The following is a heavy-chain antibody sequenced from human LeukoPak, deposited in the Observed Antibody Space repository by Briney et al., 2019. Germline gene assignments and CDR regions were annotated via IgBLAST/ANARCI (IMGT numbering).Heavy chain of an antibody. CDR2: ISDDGVSS. J-gene: IGHJ4*02. Sequence: GGTPRHSCSASEFTFNAFAMHWVRHAPGKRLYYVSSISDDGVSSYYAGSVKRGFTLSRDNSKNTLYLQMSSLRADDTAVYFCVTQGDGYYSGPFDYWGQRTLVTVSS. D-gene: IGHD3-22*01. V-gene: IGHV3-64D*06. CDR3: VTQGDGYYSGPFDY. CDR1: EFTFNAFA.